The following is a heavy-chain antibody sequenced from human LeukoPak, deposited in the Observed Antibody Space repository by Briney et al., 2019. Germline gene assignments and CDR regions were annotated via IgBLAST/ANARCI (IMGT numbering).Heavy chain of an antibody. CDR3: ARAGGYAAGLSY. CDR2: IFYSGST. J-gene: IGHJ4*02. CDR1: GGSISSYY. D-gene: IGHD2-2*01. Sequence: SETLSLTCTVSGGSISSYYWSWIRQPPGRGLEWIGYIFYSGSTNYNPSLKSRVTIPVDTSKNQFSLNLSSVTAADTAVYCCARAGGYAAGLSYWGQGTLVTVSS. V-gene: IGHV4-59*01.